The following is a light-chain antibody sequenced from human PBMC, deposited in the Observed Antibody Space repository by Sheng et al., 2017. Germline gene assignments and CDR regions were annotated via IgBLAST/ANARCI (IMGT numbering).Light chain of an antibody. CDR1: QSVTSPY. CDR3: QQRLNWPIT. V-gene: IGKV3D-20*02. J-gene: IGKJ3*01. CDR2: DVS. Sequence: EIVLTQSPGTLSLSPGERATLSCRASQSVTSPYLTWYQQKPGQAPRLLIYDVSIRATGIPDRFSGSGSGTDFTLTISRLEPEDSAVYYCQQRLNWPITFGPGTKVEIK.